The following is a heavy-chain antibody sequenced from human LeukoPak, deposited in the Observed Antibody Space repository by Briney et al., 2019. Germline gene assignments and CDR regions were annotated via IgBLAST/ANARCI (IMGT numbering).Heavy chain of an antibody. D-gene: IGHD3-10*01. CDR3: AKDLLYYYGSGSSFDY. CDR2: ISGSGGST. V-gene: IGHV3-23*01. J-gene: IGHJ4*02. Sequence: PGGSLRLSCAASGFTFSTYAMSWVRQAPGKGLEWVSAISGSGGSTFYADSVKGRFTISRDNSKSTLYLQMNSLRAGDTAVYYCAKDLLYYYGSGSSFDYWGQGTLVTVSS. CDR1: GFTFSTYA.